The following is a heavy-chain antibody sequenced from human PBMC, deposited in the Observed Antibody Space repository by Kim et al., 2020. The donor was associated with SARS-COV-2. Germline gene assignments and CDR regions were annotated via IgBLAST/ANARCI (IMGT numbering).Heavy chain of an antibody. V-gene: IGHV3-74*01. Sequence: GGSLRLSCAASGFTFSSYWMHWVRQAPGKGLVWVSRINSDGSSTSYADSVKGRFTISRDNAKNTLYLQMNSLRAEDTAVYYCARDLRGMVREYYYGMDVWGQGTTVTVSS. CDR2: INSDGSST. CDR1: GFTFSSYW. CDR3: ARDLRGMVREYYYGMDV. J-gene: IGHJ6*02. D-gene: IGHD3-10*01.